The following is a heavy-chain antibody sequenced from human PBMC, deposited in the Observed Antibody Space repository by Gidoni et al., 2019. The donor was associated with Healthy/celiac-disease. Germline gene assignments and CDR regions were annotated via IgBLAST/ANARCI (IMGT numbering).Heavy chain of an antibody. CDR2: ISSSSNYI. D-gene: IGHD3-16*02. CDR3: ARDGIIAPEY. V-gene: IGHV3-21*01. CDR1: GFTFSSYS. Sequence: EVQLVESGGGLVKPGGSLRLSCAASGFTFSSYSMNWVRQAPGKGLEWVSSISSSSNYIYYADSVKGRFTISRDNAKNSLCLQMNSLRAEDTAVYYCARDGIIAPEYWGQGTLVTVSS. J-gene: IGHJ4*02.